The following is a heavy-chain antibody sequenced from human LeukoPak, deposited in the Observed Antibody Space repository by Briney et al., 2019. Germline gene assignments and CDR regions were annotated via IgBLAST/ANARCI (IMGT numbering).Heavy chain of an antibody. J-gene: IGHJ5*02. CDR3: ARVPHYYDSSGWGWFDP. Sequence: GGSLRLSCAASGFTFSSYSMNWVRQAPGKGLEWVSYISSSGSTIYYADSVKGRFTISRDNAKNSLYLQMNSLRAEDTAVYYCARVPHYYDSSGWGWFDPWGQGTLVTVSS. CDR1: GFTFSSYS. CDR2: ISSSGSTI. D-gene: IGHD3-22*01. V-gene: IGHV3-48*04.